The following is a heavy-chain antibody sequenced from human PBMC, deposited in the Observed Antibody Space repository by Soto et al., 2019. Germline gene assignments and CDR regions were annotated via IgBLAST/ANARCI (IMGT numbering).Heavy chain of an antibody. Sequence: QVQLQESGPGLVKPSQTLSLTRTVSGGSISSGGYYWSWIRQHPGKGLEWIGYIYYSGSTYYNPSRKSRVTISVDTSKNHFALKLSSVTAADTAVYYCARVRGGGPFDDWGQGTLVTVSS. V-gene: IGHV4-31*03. CDR2: IYYSGST. CDR3: ARVRGGGPFDD. CDR1: GGSISSGGYY. J-gene: IGHJ4*02. D-gene: IGHD1-26*01.